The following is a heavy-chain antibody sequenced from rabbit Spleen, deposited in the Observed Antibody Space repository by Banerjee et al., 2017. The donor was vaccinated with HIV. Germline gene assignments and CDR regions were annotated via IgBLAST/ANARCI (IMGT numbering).Heavy chain of an antibody. Sequence: QEHLEESGGGLVKPGGTLTLTCTASGIDFSNYNFMCWVRQAPGKGLEWIACIDTGSRDFTYYANWAKGRFTISKTSSTTVTLQMTSLTVADTATYFCARDTGSSFSTYGMDLWGQGTLVTVS. D-gene: IGHD8-1*01. CDR1: GIDFSNYNF. CDR3: ARDTGSSFSTYGMDL. V-gene: IGHV1S45*01. J-gene: IGHJ6*01. CDR2: IDTGSRDFT.